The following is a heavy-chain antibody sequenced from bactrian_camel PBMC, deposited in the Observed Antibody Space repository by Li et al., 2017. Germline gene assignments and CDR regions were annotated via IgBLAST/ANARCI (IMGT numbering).Heavy chain of an antibody. CDR2: INIDGRT. J-gene: IGHJ4*01. Sequence: DVQLVESGGGAVQPGGSLRLSCVASGFVFSDYGMSWVRQAPGKEREYLGTINIDGRTFYRTTVEGRFTISRDNAKNTVYLQLNNLQTDDTAMYYCSNGKDSTGWKTPGPGTQVTVS. D-gene: IGHD5*01. CDR1: GFVFSDYG. V-gene: IGHV3S10*01.